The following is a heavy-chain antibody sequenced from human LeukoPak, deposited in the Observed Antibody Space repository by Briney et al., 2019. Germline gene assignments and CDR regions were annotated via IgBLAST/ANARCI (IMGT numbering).Heavy chain of an antibody. CDR1: GFTFSSYA. CDR3: ARDGLVDYGSGSYPTANWFDP. V-gene: IGHV3-30-3*01. CDR2: ISYGGSNK. Sequence: GGSLRLSCAASGFTFSSYAMHWVRQAPGKGLEWVAVISYGGSNKYYADSVKGRFTISRDNSKNTLYLQMNSLRAEDTAVYYCARDGLVDYGSGSYPTANWFDPWGQGTLVTVSS. D-gene: IGHD3-10*01. J-gene: IGHJ5*02.